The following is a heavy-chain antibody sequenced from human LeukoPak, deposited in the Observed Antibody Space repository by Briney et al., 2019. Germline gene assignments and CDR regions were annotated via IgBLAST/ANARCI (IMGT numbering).Heavy chain of an antibody. J-gene: IGHJ6*03. V-gene: IGHV1-8*01. CDR3: ASRGGYRSYYYYYMDV. CDR1: GYTFTSYD. D-gene: IGHD3-22*01. CDR2: MNPNSGKT. Sequence: GASVKVSCKASGYTFTSYDINWVRQATGQGLEWMGWMNPNSGKTGYAQKFQGRVTMTRNTSISTAYMELSSLRSEDTAVYYCASRGGYRSYYYYYMDVWGKGTTVTVSS.